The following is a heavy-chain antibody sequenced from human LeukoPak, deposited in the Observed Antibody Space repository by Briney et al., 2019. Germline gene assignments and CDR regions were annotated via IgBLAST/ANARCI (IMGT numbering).Heavy chain of an antibody. D-gene: IGHD5-18*01. CDR2: IYYSGST. CDR1: GGSISSSSYY. J-gene: IGHJ4*02. Sequence: SETLSLTCTVSGGSISSSSYYWGWIRQPPGKGLEWIGSIYYSGSTYYNPSLKSRVTISVDTSKNQFSLKLSSVTAADTAVYYCARGGRRGYSYGPLGYWGQGTLVTVSS. V-gene: IGHV4-39*07. CDR3: ARGGRRGYSYGPLGY.